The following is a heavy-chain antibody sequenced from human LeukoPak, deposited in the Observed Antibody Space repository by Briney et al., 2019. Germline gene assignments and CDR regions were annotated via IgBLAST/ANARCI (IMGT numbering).Heavy chain of an antibody. D-gene: IGHD6-6*01. J-gene: IGHJ4*02. Sequence: GGSLRLSCAASGFTFSSYEMNWVRQAPGKGLEWVANIKQDGSEQYYVDSVKGRFTISRDNAKNSVYLQMSSLRADDTAVYYCARVIAARPGDYFDYWGQGTLVTVSS. CDR2: IKQDGSEQ. CDR1: GFTFSSYE. CDR3: ARVIAARPGDYFDY. V-gene: IGHV3-7*01.